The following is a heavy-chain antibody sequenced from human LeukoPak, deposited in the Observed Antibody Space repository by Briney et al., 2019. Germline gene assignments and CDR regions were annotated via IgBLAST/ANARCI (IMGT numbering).Heavy chain of an antibody. V-gene: IGHV1-2*02. J-gene: IGHJ3*02. D-gene: IGHD3-3*01. CDR2: INPNSGGT. CDR3: ARGYYDFWSGYSSDAFDI. Sequence: APVKVSCKASGYTFTGYYMHWVRQAPGQGLEWMGWINPNSGGTNYAQKFQGRVTMTRDTSISTAYMELSRLRSDDTAVYYCARGYYDFWSGYSSDAFDIWGQGTMVTVSS. CDR1: GYTFTGYY.